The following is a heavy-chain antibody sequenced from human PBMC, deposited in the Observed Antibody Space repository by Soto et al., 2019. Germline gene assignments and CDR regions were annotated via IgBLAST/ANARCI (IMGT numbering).Heavy chain of an antibody. D-gene: IGHD6-19*01. Sequence: PSETLSLTCAVYGGSFSGYYWSWIRQPPGKGLEWIGEINHSGSTNYNPSLKSRVTISVDTSKNQFSLKLSSVTAADTAVYYCARDRAVAGYKYNWFDPWGQGTLVTVSS. CDR1: GGSFSGYY. CDR3: ARDRAVAGYKYNWFDP. V-gene: IGHV4-34*01. J-gene: IGHJ5*02. CDR2: INHSGST.